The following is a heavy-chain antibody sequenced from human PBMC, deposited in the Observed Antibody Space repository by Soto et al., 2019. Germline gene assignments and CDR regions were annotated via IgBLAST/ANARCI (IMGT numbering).Heavy chain of an antibody. Sequence: ASVKVSCKASGYTFTSYYMHWVRQAPGQGLEWMGIINPSGGSTSYAQKFQGRVTMTRDTSTSTVYMELSSLRSEDTAVYYCARDPIVVVPAAMLQGYYYYYMDVWGKGTTVTVSS. J-gene: IGHJ6*03. CDR1: GYTFTSYY. D-gene: IGHD2-2*01. CDR2: INPSGGST. V-gene: IGHV1-46*03. CDR3: ARDPIVVVPAAMLQGYYYYYMDV.